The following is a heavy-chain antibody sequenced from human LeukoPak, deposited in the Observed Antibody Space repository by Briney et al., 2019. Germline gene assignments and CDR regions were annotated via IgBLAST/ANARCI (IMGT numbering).Heavy chain of an antibody. CDR1: GGSINTYY. J-gene: IGHJ6*02. D-gene: IGHD3-10*01. CDR2: IFYSGST. Sequence: TSETLSLTFAVSGGSINTYYWSWIRQAPGEGLEWIGDIFYSGSTNYNPSLKSRVTISVDTSKNQFSLKLTSVTAADTAVYYCARGGAALVRGSPGGMDVWGQGTTVAVSS. CDR3: ARGGAALVRGSPGGMDV. V-gene: IGHV4-59*08.